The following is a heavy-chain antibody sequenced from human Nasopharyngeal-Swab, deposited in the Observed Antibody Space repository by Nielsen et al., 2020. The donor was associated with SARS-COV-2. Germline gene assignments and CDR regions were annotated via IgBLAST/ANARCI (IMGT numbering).Heavy chain of an antibody. V-gene: IGHV3-23*01. Sequence: GGSLRLSCAASGFTFDDYAMHWVRQAPGKGLEWVSGISWNSGSTYYADSVKGRFTISRDNSKNTLYLQMNSLRAEDTAVYYCAKDFVGQQTYYYGMDVWGQGTTVTVSS. J-gene: IGHJ6*02. D-gene: IGHD6-13*01. CDR2: ISWNSGST. CDR1: GFTFDDYA. CDR3: AKDFVGQQTYYYGMDV.